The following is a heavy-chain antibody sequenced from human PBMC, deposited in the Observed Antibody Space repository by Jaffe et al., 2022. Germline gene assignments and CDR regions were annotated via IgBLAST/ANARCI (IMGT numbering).Heavy chain of an antibody. D-gene: IGHD6-13*01. J-gene: IGHJ1*01. CDR1: GGSFSGYY. V-gene: IGHV4-34*01. CDR2: INHSGST. Sequence: QVQLQQWGAGLLKPSETLSLTCAVYGGSFSGYYWSWIRQPPGKGLEWIGEINHSGSTNYNPSLKSRVTISVDTSKNQFSLKLSSVTAADTAVYYCARPGYSSSWFSRAVRFFQHWGQGTLVTVSS. CDR3: ARPGYSSSWFSRAVRFFQH.